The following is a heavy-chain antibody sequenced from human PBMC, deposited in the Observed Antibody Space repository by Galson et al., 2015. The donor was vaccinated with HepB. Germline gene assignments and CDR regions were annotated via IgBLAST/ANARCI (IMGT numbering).Heavy chain of an antibody. Sequence: SLRLSCAASGFTFSSYGMHWVRQALGKGLEWVAVIWYDGSNKYYADSVKGRFTISRDNSKNTLYLQMNSLRAEDTAVYYCARDSSGWYGPPDYWGQGTLVTVSS. CDR2: IWYDGSNK. V-gene: IGHV3-33*01. D-gene: IGHD6-19*01. CDR3: ARDSSGWYGPPDY. J-gene: IGHJ4*02. CDR1: GFTFSSYG.